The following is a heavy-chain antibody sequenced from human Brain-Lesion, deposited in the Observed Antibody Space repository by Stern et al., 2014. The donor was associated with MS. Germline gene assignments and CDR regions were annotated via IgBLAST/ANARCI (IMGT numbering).Heavy chain of an antibody. D-gene: IGHD3-3*01. CDR2: INPNTGGK. Sequence: QMQLVQYGAEVKKPGASVKVSCKTSGYIFTGYYIHWVRQAPGQGLEWMAWINPNTGGKKYAQKFQGRVTMSRDTSISTAYVELSSLTSDDTAVYYCARDQRGITIFGVVTDYYYLGMDVWGQGTTVTVSS. J-gene: IGHJ6*02. CDR3: ARDQRGITIFGVVTDYYYLGMDV. CDR1: GYIFTGYY. V-gene: IGHV1-2*02.